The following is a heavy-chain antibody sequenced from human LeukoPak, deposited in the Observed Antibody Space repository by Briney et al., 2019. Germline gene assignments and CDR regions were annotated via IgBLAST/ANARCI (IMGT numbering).Heavy chain of an antibody. CDR3: AKGNSYCGGDCYPSDDY. CDR1: GFTFSSYW. V-gene: IGHV3-7*01. Sequence: GVSLRLSCAASGFTFSSYWMSWVRQAPGKGLEWVANIKQDGSEKYYVDSVKGRFTISRDNAKNSLYLQMNSLRAEDTAVYYCAKGNSYCGGDCYPSDDYWGQGTLVTVSS. D-gene: IGHD2-21*02. CDR2: IKQDGSEK. J-gene: IGHJ4*02.